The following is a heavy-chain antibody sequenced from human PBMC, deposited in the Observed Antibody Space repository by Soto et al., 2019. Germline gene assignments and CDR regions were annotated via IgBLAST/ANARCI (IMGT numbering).Heavy chain of an antibody. V-gene: IGHV3-21*01. J-gene: IGHJ3*02. CDR3: AGEGPADSASYVAFDM. CDR1: GFTFSSYS. D-gene: IGHD1-26*01. CDR2: ISSSSSYI. Sequence: GGSLRLSCAASGFTFSSYSRNWVRQAPGKGLEWVSSISSSSSYIYYADSVKGRFTISGDNANNSLFLKMNGLRAGDTVVFYCAGEGPADSASYVAFDMGGKGKMLT.